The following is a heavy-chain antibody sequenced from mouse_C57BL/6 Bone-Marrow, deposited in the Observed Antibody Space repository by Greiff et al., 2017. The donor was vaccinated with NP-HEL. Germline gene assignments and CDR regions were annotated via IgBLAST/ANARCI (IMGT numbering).Heavy chain of an antibody. CDR2: ISSGGSYT. J-gene: IGHJ4*01. CDR1: GFTFSSYG. CDR3: ARGLEDAMDY. Sequence: EVNVVESGGDLVKPGGSLKLSCAASGFTFSSYGMSWVRQTPDKRLEWVATISSGGSYTYYPDSVKGRFTISRDNAKNTLYLQMSSLKSEDTAMYYCARGLEDAMDYWGQGTSVTVSS. V-gene: IGHV5-6*01.